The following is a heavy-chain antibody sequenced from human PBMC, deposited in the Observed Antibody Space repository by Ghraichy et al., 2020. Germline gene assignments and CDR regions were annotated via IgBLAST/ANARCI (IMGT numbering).Heavy chain of an antibody. J-gene: IGHJ4*02. V-gene: IGHV3-21*01. Sequence: GESLNISCAASGFTFSSYSMNWVRQAPGKGLEWVSSISSSSSYIYYADSVKGRFTISRDNAKNSLYLQMNSLRAEDTAVYYCARDLEIPTVTTDYWGQGTLVTVSS. CDR2: ISSSSSYI. CDR3: ARDLEIPTVTTDY. CDR1: GFTFSSYS. D-gene: IGHD4-11*01.